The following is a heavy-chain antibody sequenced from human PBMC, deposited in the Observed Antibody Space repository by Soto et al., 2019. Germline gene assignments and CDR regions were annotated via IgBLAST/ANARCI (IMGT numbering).Heavy chain of an antibody. CDR2: IYYSGST. D-gene: IGHD2-2*02. CDR1: GGSISSGGYY. J-gene: IGHJ5*02. V-gene: IGHV4-31*03. Sequence: SETLSLTCTVSGGSISSGGYYWSWIRQHPGKGLEWIGYIYYSGSTYYNPSLKSRVTLSVDTSKNQFSLELSSVTAADTAVYYCARVRCSSTSCYTGSWFDPWGQGTLVTVSS. CDR3: ARVRCSSTSCYTGSWFDP.